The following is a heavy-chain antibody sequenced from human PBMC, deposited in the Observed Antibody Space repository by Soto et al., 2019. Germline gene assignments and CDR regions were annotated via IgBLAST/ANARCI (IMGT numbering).Heavy chain of an antibody. V-gene: IGHV3-23*01. Sequence: AGGSLRLSCAASGFTFSSYAMSWVRQAPGKGLEWVSAISGSGGSTYYADSVKGRFTISRDNSKNTLYLQMNSLRAEDTAVYYCAKTITMVRGAMWGVDYWGQGTLVTVSS. CDR2: ISGSGGST. J-gene: IGHJ4*02. D-gene: IGHD3-10*01. CDR1: GFTFSSYA. CDR3: AKTITMVRGAMWGVDY.